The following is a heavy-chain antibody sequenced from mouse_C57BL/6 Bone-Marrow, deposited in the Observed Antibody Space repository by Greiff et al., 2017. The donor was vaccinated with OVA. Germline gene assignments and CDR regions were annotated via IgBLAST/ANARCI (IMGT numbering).Heavy chain of an antibody. V-gene: IGHV5-12*01. Sequence: EVNVVESGGGLVQPGGSLKLSCAASGFTFSDYYMYWVRQTPEKRLEWVAYISNGGGSTYYPDTVKGRFTISRDNAKNTLYLQMSRLKSEDTAMYYCARHEAGTPYFDVWGTGTTVTVSS. D-gene: IGHD4-1*01. CDR1: GFTFSDYY. J-gene: IGHJ1*03. CDR3: ARHEAGTPYFDV. CDR2: ISNGGGST.